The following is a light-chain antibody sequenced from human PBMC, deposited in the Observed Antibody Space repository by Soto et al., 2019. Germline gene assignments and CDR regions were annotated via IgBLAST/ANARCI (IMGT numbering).Light chain of an antibody. CDR2: AAS. J-gene: IGKJ1*01. V-gene: IGKV3-20*01. CDR3: QQYGGSPRT. CDR1: QSVSSSH. Sequence: EIVLTQSPGTLSLSPGGRATLSFRSSQSVSSSHLAWYQHKPGQAPRLLIYAASSRATGSPDRFSGGGSGTDFTLTISRLEPEDFAVYYCQQYGGSPRTFGQGTKVDIK.